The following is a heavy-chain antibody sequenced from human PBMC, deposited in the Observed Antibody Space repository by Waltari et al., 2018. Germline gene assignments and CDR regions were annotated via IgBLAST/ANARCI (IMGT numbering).Heavy chain of an antibody. CDR3: GRIAFGDEGGYFQY. D-gene: IGHD4-17*01. Sequence: QLQLQESGPGLVKPSETLSLTCTVSGGSISTNYNWGWIRQPPGKGLEWMGNMQYRGSTFYNPPLESQVTISLDTWKKQFSLRLSSVGAADTAVYFCGRIAFGDEGGYFQYWGQGTLVTVSS. J-gene: IGHJ1*01. V-gene: IGHV4-39*01. CDR2: MQYRGST. CDR1: GGSISTNYN.